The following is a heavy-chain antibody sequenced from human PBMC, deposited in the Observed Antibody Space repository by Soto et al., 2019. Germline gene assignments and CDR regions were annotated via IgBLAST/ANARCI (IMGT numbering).Heavy chain of an antibody. CDR1: GYTLTSYD. V-gene: IGHV1-8*01. CDR3: ARGNNYMDV. CDR2: MNPNSGNT. Sequence: SVKIYCKASGYTLTSYDMNWVRQATGQGLEWMGWMNPNSGNTGYAQKFQGRVTMTRNTSISTAYMELSSLRSEDTAVYYCARGNNYMDVWGKGTTVTVSS. J-gene: IGHJ6*03.